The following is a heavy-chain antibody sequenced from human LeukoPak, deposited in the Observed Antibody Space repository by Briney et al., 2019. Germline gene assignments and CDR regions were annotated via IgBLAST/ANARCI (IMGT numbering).Heavy chain of an antibody. Sequence: PGGTLRLSCAASGFTFSSYSMNWVRQAPGKGLEWVSSISSSSSYIYYADSVKGRFTISRDNAKNSLFLQMNSLRAEDTAVYYCAKLIQLFAPYFDYWGQGTLVTVSS. J-gene: IGHJ4*02. CDR2: ISSSSSYI. V-gene: IGHV3-21*01. CDR3: AKLIQLFAPYFDY. CDR1: GFTFSSYS. D-gene: IGHD5-18*01.